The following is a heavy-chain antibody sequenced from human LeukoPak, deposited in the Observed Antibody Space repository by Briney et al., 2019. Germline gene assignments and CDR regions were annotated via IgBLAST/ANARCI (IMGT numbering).Heavy chain of an antibody. J-gene: IGHJ4*02. CDR2: IYYSGST. D-gene: IGHD3-22*01. Sequence: SETLSLTCTVSGGSISSYYWSWIRQPPGKGLEWIGYIYYSGSTNYNPSLKSRVTISVDTSKNQFSLKLSSVTAADTAVYYCARTIFYDSSGSFSGFDYWGQGTLVTVSS. V-gene: IGHV4-59*08. CDR3: ARTIFYDSSGSFSGFDY. CDR1: GGSISSYY.